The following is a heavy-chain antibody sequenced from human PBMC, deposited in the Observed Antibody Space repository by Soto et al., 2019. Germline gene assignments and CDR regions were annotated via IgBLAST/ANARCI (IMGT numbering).Heavy chain of an antibody. V-gene: IGHV1-69*01. Sequence: QVQLVQSGAEVKKPGSSVKVSCKASGGTFSSYAISWVRQAPGQGLEWMGGIIPIFGTANYAQKFLGRVTITADESPSTAYMELSSLRSEDTAVYYCARSSALTFGGVIGQYGYWGQGTLVTVSS. J-gene: IGHJ4*02. D-gene: IGHD3-16*02. CDR3: ARSSALTFGGVIGQYGY. CDR2: IIPIFGTA. CDR1: GGTFSSYA.